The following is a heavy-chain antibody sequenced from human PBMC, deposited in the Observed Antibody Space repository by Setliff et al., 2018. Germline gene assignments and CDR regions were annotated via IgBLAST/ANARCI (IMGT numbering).Heavy chain of an antibody. CDR2: IRGSGGST. V-gene: IGHV3-23*01. Sequence: GGSLRLSCAASGFTFSSYAMSWVRQAPGKGLEWVSAIRGSGGSTYYADSVKGRFTTSRDNAKNSLYLQMNSLRAEDTAVYYCARVGWELIRYFDYWGQGTLVTVSS. CDR1: GFTFSSYA. J-gene: IGHJ4*02. D-gene: IGHD3-16*01. CDR3: ARVGWELIRYFDY.